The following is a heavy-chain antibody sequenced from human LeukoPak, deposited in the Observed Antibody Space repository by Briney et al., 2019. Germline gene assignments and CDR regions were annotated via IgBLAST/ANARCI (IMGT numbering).Heavy chain of an antibody. Sequence: GGSLRLSCAVSGFSVSHNYMSWVRQAPEKGLKWVSVIYSGGSTNYPDSVKGRFTISRDNSKNTVYLQMNSLRAEDTAVYYCARDSTFCYMDVWGKGTTVIISS. D-gene: IGHD3-16*01. CDR2: IYSGGST. CDR3: ARDSTFCYMDV. V-gene: IGHV3-66*01. CDR1: GFSVSHNY. J-gene: IGHJ6*03.